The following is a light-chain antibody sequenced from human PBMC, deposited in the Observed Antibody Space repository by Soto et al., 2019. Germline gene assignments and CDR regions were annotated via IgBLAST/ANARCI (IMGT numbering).Light chain of an antibody. Sequence: EIVMTQSPATLSVSPGGRATLSCRASQSVSSHLAWYQQKRGQAPRLLIYDASSRASGIPARFSGSGSGTDFTLTISSLEPEDFAVYYCQQGGNWPLTFGQGTRLEIK. J-gene: IGKJ5*01. CDR1: QSVSSH. V-gene: IGKV3-11*01. CDR2: DAS. CDR3: QQGGNWPLT.